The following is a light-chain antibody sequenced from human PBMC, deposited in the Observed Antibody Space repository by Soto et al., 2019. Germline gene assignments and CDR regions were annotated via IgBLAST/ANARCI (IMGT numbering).Light chain of an antibody. CDR3: SSYTTSSTRV. CDR1: SSDVGAYDF. J-gene: IGLJ1*01. CDR2: EVS. Sequence: LAQPGSVSGCRGQSMTISCTGTSSDVGAYDFVSWYQQHPDKAPKLMIYEVSNRPSGVSYRFSGSKSVNTATLTISGLQAEGEADYYCSSYTTSSTRVFGTGTKVTVL. V-gene: IGLV2-14*03.